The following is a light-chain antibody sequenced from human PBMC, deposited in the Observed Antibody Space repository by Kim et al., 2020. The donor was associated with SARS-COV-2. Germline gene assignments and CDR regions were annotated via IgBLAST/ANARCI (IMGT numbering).Light chain of an antibody. J-gene: IGKJ1*01. Sequence: SVDPRERATIARRPSQSVSTNLARYQQKPGQAPRLLIYDASTRATGIPARFSVSGSGTEFTLTISSLQSGDFAMYFFQQHNDWRTFGQGTQVDI. CDR1: QSVSTN. CDR2: DAS. V-gene: IGKV3-15*01. CDR3: QQHNDWRT.